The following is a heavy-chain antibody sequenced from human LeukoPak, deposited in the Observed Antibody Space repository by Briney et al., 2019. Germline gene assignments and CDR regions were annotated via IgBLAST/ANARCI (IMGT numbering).Heavy chain of an antibody. CDR1: GFTFSSYA. D-gene: IGHD2-8*01. V-gene: IGHV3-30*04. J-gene: IGHJ3*02. CDR2: ISHDGRNQ. CDR3: ARGPSNGAFDI. Sequence: GGSLRLSCAASGFTFSSYAMSWVRQAPGKGLEWVTFISHDGRNQYYADSAKGRFTISRDNSMNTLYLQMNSLRAEDTAVYYCARGPSNGAFDIWGQGTMVTVSS.